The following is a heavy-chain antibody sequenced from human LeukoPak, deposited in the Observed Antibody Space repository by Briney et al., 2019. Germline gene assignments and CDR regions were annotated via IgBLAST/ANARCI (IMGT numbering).Heavy chain of an antibody. CDR3: ASSYGRNKNPIEY. CDR2: ISSSGDST. D-gene: IGHD1/OR15-1a*01. Sequence: GGSLRLSCPASGLTFSSCAMHWVRQAPGKGLEYVSAISSSGDSTYYANSVRGRFTISRDNSKNTLYLQMGSLRAEDTAVYYCASSYGRNKNPIEYWGQGTLVTVSS. J-gene: IGHJ4*02. CDR1: GLTFSSCA. V-gene: IGHV3-64*01.